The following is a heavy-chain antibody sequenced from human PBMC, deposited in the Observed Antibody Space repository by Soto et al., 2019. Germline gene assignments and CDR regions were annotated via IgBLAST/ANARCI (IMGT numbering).Heavy chain of an antibody. CDR1: GYTFTIYA. Sequence: ASVKVSCKASGYTFTIYAMHWVLRAPLQGLEWMGWINAGNGNTKYSQKFQGRVTITRDTSASTAYMELSSLRSEDTAVYYCARSLDVLRFLEWSYYGMDVWGQGTTVTVSS. J-gene: IGHJ6*02. CDR3: ARSLDVLRFLEWSYYGMDV. V-gene: IGHV1-3*01. CDR2: INAGNGNT. D-gene: IGHD3-3*01.